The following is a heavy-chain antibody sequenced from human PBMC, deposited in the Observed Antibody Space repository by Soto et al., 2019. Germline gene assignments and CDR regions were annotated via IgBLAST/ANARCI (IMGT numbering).Heavy chain of an antibody. J-gene: IGHJ4*02. V-gene: IGHV3-30*03. CDR3: ARDLYGCSSRFDY. Sequence: QVQLVESGGGVVQPGRSLRLSCVASGFTFSNNGIHWVRQAPGKGLEWVAVISSDGSKKYYAASVKGRFTISRDNSKQTIYLQMNSLRAVNTAVYYCARDLYGCSSRFDYRGQGTLVSVSS. CDR2: ISSDGSKK. D-gene: IGHD2-15*01. CDR1: GFTFSNNG.